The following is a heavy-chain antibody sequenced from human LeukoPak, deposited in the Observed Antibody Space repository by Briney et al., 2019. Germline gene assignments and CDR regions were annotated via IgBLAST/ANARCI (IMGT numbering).Heavy chain of an antibody. CDR3: ARSEDSGSYFSFDY. CDR2: ISHRGST. J-gene: IGHJ4*02. D-gene: IGHD1-26*01. CDR1: GDYINNGGHY. V-gene: IGHV4-30-2*01. Sequence: PSETLSLTCSVSGDYINNGGHYWSWIRLPPGKTLEYIGYISHRGSTYYNPSLKSRLTISVDGSRNQFSLKLRSVTAADTAVYYCARSEDSGSYFSFDYWGQGTLVAVSS.